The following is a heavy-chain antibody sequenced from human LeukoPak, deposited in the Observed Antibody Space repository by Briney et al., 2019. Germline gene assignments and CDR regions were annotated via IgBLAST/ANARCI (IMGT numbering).Heavy chain of an antibody. V-gene: IGHV3-23*01. CDR2: ISGSGGST. Sequence: GGSLRLSCAASGFTFSSYWMSWVRQAPGKGLEWVSAISGSGGSTYYADSVKGRFTISRDNSKNTLYLQMNSLRAEDTAVYYCAKLGSVAAARSHFDYWGQGTLVTVSS. CDR1: GFTFSSYW. CDR3: AKLGSVAAARSHFDY. D-gene: IGHD6-13*01. J-gene: IGHJ4*02.